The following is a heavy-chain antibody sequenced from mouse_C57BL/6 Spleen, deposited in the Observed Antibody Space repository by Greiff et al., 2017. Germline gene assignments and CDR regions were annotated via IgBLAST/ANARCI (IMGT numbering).Heavy chain of an antibody. Sequence: VQLQESGAELVRPGTSVKVSCKASGYAFTNYLIEWVKQRPGQGLEWIGVINPGSGGTNYNEKFKGKATLTADKSSSTAYMQLSSLTSEDSAVYFCAREGYYVFDYWGQGTTLTVSS. V-gene: IGHV1-54*01. J-gene: IGHJ2*01. D-gene: IGHD2-3*01. CDR3: AREGYYVFDY. CDR1: GYAFTNYL. CDR2: INPGSGGT.